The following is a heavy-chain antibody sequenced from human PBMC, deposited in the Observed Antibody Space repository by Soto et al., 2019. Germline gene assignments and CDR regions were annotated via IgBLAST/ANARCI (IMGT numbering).Heavy chain of an antibody. Sequence: PGGSLRLSCAASGFTFSSYAMSWVRQAPGRGLEWVSAISGSGGSTYYADSVKGRFTISRDNSKNTLYLQMNSLRAEDTAVYYCAKCHDSSGYPPVYYYGMDVWGQGTTVTVSS. V-gene: IGHV3-23*01. J-gene: IGHJ6*02. D-gene: IGHD3-22*01. CDR3: AKCHDSSGYPPVYYYGMDV. CDR1: GFTFSSYA. CDR2: ISGSGGST.